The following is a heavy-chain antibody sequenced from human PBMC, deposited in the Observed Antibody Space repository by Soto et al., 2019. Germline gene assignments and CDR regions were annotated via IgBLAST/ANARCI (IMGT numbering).Heavy chain of an antibody. CDR2: ITIRTGNV. J-gene: IGHJ6*02. CDR3: ARGLGWEPGLSTFYAMGV. D-gene: IGHD1-26*01. Sequence: GSLRLSCKASEFTISECSMNWVRQTPGKGLEWLAYITIRTGNVHYADSVRGRFTISRDNAKNSLHLQMNSLRVDDTAVYFCARGLGWEPGLSTFYAMGVSGQGNTVTVSS. CDR1: EFTISECS. V-gene: IGHV3-48*04.